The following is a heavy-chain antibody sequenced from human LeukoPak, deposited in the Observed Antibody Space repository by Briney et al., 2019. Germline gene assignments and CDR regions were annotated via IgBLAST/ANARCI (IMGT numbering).Heavy chain of an antibody. V-gene: IGHV1-3*01. Sequence: GASVKVSCKASGYTFTSYAMNWVRQAPGQRLEWMGWINAGNGNTKYSQKFQGRVTITRDTSASTAYMELSSLRSEDTAVYYCARHSSGKVHFDYWGQGTLVTVSS. CDR1: GYTFTSYA. CDR3: ARHSSGKVHFDY. J-gene: IGHJ4*02. D-gene: IGHD6-19*01. CDR2: INAGNGNT.